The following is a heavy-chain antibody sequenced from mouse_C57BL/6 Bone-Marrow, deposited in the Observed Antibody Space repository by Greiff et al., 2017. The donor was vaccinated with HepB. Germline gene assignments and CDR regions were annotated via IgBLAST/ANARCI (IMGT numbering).Heavy chain of an antibody. D-gene: IGHD1-1*01. Sequence: EVKLVESEGGLVQPGSSMKLSCTASGFTFSDYYMAWVRQVPEKGLEWVANINSDGSSTYYLDSLKSRFIISRDNAKNILYLQMSRLKYEDTATYYCARDDYGSRFAYWGQGTLVTVSA. J-gene: IGHJ3*01. CDR3: ARDDYGSRFAY. V-gene: IGHV5-16*01. CDR1: GFTFSDYY. CDR2: INSDGSST.